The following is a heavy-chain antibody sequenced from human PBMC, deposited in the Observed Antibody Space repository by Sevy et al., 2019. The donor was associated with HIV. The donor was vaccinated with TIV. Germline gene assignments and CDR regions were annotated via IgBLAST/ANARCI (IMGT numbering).Heavy chain of an antibody. CDR1: GGSFSGYY. Sequence: SETLSLTCAVYGGSFSGYYWSWIRQPPGKGLEWIGEINHSGSTNYNPSLKSRVTISVDTSKNQFSLKLSSVTAADTAVYCCARAEGDLTIWGQGTLVTVSS. D-gene: IGHD3-3*01. J-gene: IGHJ4*02. CDR2: INHSGST. V-gene: IGHV4-34*01. CDR3: ARAEGDLTI.